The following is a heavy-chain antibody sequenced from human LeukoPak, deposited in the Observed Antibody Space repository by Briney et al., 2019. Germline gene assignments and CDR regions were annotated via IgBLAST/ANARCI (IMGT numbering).Heavy chain of an antibody. CDR1: GYTFTSYG. V-gene: IGHV1-18*01. Sequence: ASVKVSCKASGYTFTSYGISWVRQAPGQGLEWMGWISAYNGNTNYAQKLQGRVTMTTDTSTSTAYMELRSLRSDDTAVYYCARAGYGVATGPNEPYYFDYWGQGTLVTVSS. CDR2: ISAYNGNT. D-gene: IGHD2-8*01. CDR3: ARAGYGVATGPNEPYYFDY. J-gene: IGHJ4*02.